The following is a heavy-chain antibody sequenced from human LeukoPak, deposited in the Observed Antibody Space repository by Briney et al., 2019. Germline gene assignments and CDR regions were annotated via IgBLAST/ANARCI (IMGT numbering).Heavy chain of an antibody. Sequence: GGSLRLSCAASGFTFSSYGMHWVRQAPGKGLEWVAFIRYDGSNKYYADSVKGRFTISRDNAKNSLFLQMNSLGAEDTAVYYCVRDKEEGSNTGSVFDVWGQGTLVTVSS. D-gene: IGHD1-26*01. CDR3: VRDKEEGSNTGSVFDV. CDR2: IRYDGSNK. CDR1: GFTFSSYG. J-gene: IGHJ3*01. V-gene: IGHV3-30*02.